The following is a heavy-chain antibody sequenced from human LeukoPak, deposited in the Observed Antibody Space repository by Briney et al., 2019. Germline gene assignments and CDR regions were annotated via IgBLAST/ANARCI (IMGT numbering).Heavy chain of an antibody. CDR2: IYSGGST. V-gene: IGHV3-66*01. CDR3: AREYYYGTSGPYYFDY. J-gene: IGHJ4*02. CDR1: GFTVSSNY. Sequence: SGGSLRLSCAAFGFTVSSNYMSWVRQAPGKGLEWVSVIYSGGSTYYADSVKGRFTISRDKSRNTLYLQMNSLRAEDTAVYYCAREYYYGTSGPYYFDYWGQGSLVTVSS. D-gene: IGHD3-22*01.